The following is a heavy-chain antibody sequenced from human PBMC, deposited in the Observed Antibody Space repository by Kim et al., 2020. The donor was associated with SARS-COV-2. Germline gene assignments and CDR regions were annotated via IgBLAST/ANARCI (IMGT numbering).Heavy chain of an antibody. CDR1: GYTFTSYG. V-gene: IGHV1-18*01. Sequence: ASVKVSCKASGYTFTSYGISWVRQAPGQGLEWMGWIGASNGNTRYAKKFQGRVTMTTDTSTSTAYMELRSLGSDDTAVYYCVRDWYCSGGRCYDCFDPWGQGTLVTVSS. J-gene: IGHJ5*02. D-gene: IGHD2-15*01. CDR2: IGASNGNT. CDR3: VRDWYCSGGRCYDCFDP.